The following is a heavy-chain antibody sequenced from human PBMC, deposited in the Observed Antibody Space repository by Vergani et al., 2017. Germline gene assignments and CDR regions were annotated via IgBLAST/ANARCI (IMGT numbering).Heavy chain of an antibody. CDR1: GDPISSGVYY. CDR3: ARMGGYDEGDAFRIGYFDS. J-gene: IGHJ4*02. CDR2: IYSTGST. Sequence: QVQLQESGPGLVKPSQTLSLTCSVSGDPISSGVYYWNWIRQHPGKGLEWIGYIYSTGSTHRNPSRRRRINMSVDTSKNQFSRKLNSVTAADTAMYDCARMGGYDEGDAFRIGYFDSWGPGILVTVSS. V-gene: IGHV4-31*03. D-gene: IGHD3-22*01.